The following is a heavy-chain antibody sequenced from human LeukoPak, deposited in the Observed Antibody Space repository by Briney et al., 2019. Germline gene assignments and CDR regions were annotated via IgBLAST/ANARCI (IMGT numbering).Heavy chain of an antibody. Sequence: ASVKVSCKASGYTFISYGISWVRQAPGQGLEWMGWTSAYNGNTKYAQKFQGRVTMTTDTSTSTAYMELRSLRSDDTAVYYCARDRVVVVPAAMPGDSYNGIDVWGQGTTVTVSS. V-gene: IGHV1-18*01. CDR3: ARDRVVVVPAAMPGDSYNGIDV. CDR2: TSAYNGNT. J-gene: IGHJ6*02. CDR1: GYTFISYG. D-gene: IGHD2-2*01.